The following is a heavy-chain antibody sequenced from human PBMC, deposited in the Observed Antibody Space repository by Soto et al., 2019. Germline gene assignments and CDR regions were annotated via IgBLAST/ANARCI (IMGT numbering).Heavy chain of an antibody. CDR3: VSWVSAHFDY. Sequence: GGSLRLSCKASGFIFSEYSMSWVRQAPGKGLEWVSSISGSSSHMYYADSLKGRFTISRDNAKNSLYLQMSGLRAEDAATYFCVSWVSAHFDYWGHGTPVTVSS. CDR1: GFIFSEYS. D-gene: IGHD2-8*01. CDR2: ISGSSSHM. V-gene: IGHV3-21*04. J-gene: IGHJ4*01.